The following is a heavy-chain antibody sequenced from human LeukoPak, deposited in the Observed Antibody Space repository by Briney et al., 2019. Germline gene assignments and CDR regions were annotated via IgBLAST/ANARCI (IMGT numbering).Heavy chain of an antibody. J-gene: IGHJ4*02. Sequence: SVKVSCKASGGTFSSYAISWVRQAPGQGLEWMGRIIPIFGIANYAQKSQGRVTITADKSTSTAYMELSSLRSEDTAVYYCARDQDSSSSGDYWGQGTLVTVSS. CDR3: ARDQDSSSSGDY. V-gene: IGHV1-69*04. D-gene: IGHD6-13*01. CDR1: GGTFSSYA. CDR2: IIPIFGIA.